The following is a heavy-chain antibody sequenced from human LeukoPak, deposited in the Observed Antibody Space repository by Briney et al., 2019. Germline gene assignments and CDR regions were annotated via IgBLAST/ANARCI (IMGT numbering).Heavy chain of an antibody. J-gene: IGHJ5*02. CDR1: GRSIGSGDYY. D-gene: IGHD2-15*01. Sequence: SETLSLTCTVSGRSIGSGDYYWTWIRQHPGKGLEWIGYIYYSGSTYYNPSLKSRVTISADTSKNQSSLKMSSVTAADTAAYYCARGYCSGGSCYWLDPWGQGTLLTVSS. V-gene: IGHV4-31*03. CDR3: ARGYCSGGSCYWLDP. CDR2: IYYSGST.